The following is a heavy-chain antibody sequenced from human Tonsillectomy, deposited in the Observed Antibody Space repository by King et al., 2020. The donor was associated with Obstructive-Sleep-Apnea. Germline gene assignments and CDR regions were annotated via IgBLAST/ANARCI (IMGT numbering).Heavy chain of an antibody. CDR1: GFTFSSYA. V-gene: IGHV3-23*04. CDR3: AKDLLAAAATPPRWFDP. J-gene: IGHJ5*02. Sequence: VQLVESGGGLVQPGGSLRLSCAASGFTFSSYAMSWVRQAPGKGLEWVSSISGSGGSTYYAVSVKGRFTIARDNSKNTLYLQMNSLRAEDTAVYYCAKDLLAAAATPPRWFDPWGQGTLVTVSS. CDR2: ISGSGGST. D-gene: IGHD6-13*01.